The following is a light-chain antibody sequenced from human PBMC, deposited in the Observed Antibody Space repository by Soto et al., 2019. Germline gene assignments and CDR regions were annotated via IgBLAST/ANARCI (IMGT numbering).Light chain of an antibody. CDR3: QQRSTWPT. Sequence: DIVLTQSPATLSLSLGERATLSCRASQSVTSSLAWFQQKPGQPPRLLIYDVSVRATGIPARFSGSGSGTDFTLTISSLEPEDFAVYYCQQRSTWPTFGGGTKVEIK. V-gene: IGKV3-11*01. CDR1: QSVTSS. J-gene: IGKJ4*01. CDR2: DVS.